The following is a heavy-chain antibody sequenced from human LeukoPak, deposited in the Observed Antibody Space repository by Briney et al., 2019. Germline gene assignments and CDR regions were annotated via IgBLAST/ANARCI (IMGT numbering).Heavy chain of an antibody. CDR2: ISAYNGNT. CDR1: GGTFSSYA. Sequence: VASVKVSCKASGGTFSSYAISWVRQAPGQGLEWMGWISAYNGNTNYAQKLQGRVTMTTDTSTSTAYMELRSLRSDDTAVYYCARETYYSDSSGSYFDYWGQGTLVTVSS. J-gene: IGHJ4*02. V-gene: IGHV1-18*01. D-gene: IGHD3-22*01. CDR3: ARETYYSDSSGSYFDY.